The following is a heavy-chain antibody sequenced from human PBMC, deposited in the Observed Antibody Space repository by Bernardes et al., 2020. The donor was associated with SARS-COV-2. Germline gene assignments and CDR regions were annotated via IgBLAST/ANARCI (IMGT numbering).Heavy chain of an antibody. CDR2: IRGSGDIT. V-gene: IGHV3-23*01. D-gene: IGHD6-6*01. CDR3: AKDPRSAVAGRPSSMDV. Sequence: GGSLRLSCAASGFTFSSYAMRWVRQAPGKGLEWVAAIRGSGDITYYADSVKGRFTISRDNSKNTLYLQMKSLRVEDTAVYYCAKDPRSAVAGRPSSMDVWGQGTTVTVSS. CDR1: GFTFSSYA. J-gene: IGHJ6*02.